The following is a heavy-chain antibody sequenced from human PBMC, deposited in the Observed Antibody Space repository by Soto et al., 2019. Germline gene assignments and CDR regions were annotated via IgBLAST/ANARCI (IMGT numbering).Heavy chain of an antibody. CDR1: GFTVSSNY. CDR2: IYSGGST. J-gene: IGHJ4*02. CDR3: ARSPQDIVATGDFDY. V-gene: IGHV3-53*01. D-gene: IGHD5-12*01. Sequence: GGSLRLSCAASGFTVSSNYMSWVRQAPGKGLEWVSVIYSGGSTYYADSVKGRFTISRDNSKNTLYLQMNSLRAEDTAVYYCARSPQDIVATGDFDYWGQGTLVTVSS.